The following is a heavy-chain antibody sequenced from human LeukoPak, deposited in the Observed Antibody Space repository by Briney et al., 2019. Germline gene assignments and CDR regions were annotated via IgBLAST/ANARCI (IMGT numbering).Heavy chain of an antibody. V-gene: IGHV4-39*02. D-gene: IGHD3-10*01. CDR2: IYYSGST. CDR3: AREGWFGEPPSHWFDP. CDR1: GGSISSSSYY. Sequence: SETLSLTCTVSGGSISSSSYYWGWIRQPPGEGLEWIGSIYYSGSTYYNPSLKSRVTISVDTSKNQFSLQLNSATPEDTAVYYCAREGWFGEPPSHWFDPWGQGILVTVSS. J-gene: IGHJ5*02.